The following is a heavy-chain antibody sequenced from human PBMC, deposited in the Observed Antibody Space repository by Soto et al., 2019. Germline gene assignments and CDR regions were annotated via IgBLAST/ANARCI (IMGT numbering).Heavy chain of an antibody. J-gene: IGHJ4*02. CDR1: GYTFTSYY. V-gene: IGHV1-46*01. D-gene: IGHD6-13*01. CDR2: INPSGGST. CDR3: ARVSSWSCFDY. Sequence: QVQLVQSGAEVKKPGASVKVSCKASGYTFTSYYMHWVRQAPGQGLEWMGIINPSGGSTSYAQKFQGRVTMTRDTSTCTVYMELRSLRSEDTAVYYCARVSSWSCFDYWGQGTLVTVSS.